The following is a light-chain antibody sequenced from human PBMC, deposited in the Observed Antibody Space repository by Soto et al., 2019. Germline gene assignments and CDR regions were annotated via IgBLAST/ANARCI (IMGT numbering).Light chain of an antibody. CDR2: SNN. CDR3: AAWDESLNALYV. Sequence: QSVLTQPHSASGTPGQRVTICCSGSSXNIGSNTVNWYQQLPGTAPKLLIYSNNQRPSGVPDRFSGSKSGTSASLAISGLQSEDEADYYCAAWDESLNALYVFGTGTKVTVL. J-gene: IGLJ1*01. V-gene: IGLV1-44*01. CDR1: SXNIGSNT.